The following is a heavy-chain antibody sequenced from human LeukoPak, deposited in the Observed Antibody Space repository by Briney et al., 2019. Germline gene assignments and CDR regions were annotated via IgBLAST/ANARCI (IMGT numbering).Heavy chain of an antibody. V-gene: IGHV3-30*02. CDR3: AKGYGDYLHFDY. Sequence: GGSLRLSCAASGFTFSSYGMHWVRQAPGKGLEWVAFIRYDGSNKYYADSVKGRFTISRDNSKNTLYLQMNSLRAEDTAVYYCAKGYGDYLHFDYWGQGTLVTVSS. D-gene: IGHD4-17*01. CDR2: IRYDGSNK. J-gene: IGHJ4*02. CDR1: GFTFSSYG.